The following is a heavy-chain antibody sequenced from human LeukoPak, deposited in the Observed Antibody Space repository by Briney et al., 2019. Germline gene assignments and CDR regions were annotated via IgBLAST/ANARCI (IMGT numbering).Heavy chain of an antibody. CDR3: AKSQYELRWGDYFDY. CDR2: IRYDGNNK. D-gene: IGHD4-23*01. J-gene: IGHJ4*02. CDR1: GFTFGRFG. V-gene: IGHV3-30*02. Sequence: PGGSLRLSCAASGFTFGRFGMHRVRQAPGKGLEWVAFIRYDGNNKYYVDSVKGRFTISRDNSKNTVYLQMNSLRVEDTALYYCAKSQYELRWGDYFDYWGQGTLVTVSS.